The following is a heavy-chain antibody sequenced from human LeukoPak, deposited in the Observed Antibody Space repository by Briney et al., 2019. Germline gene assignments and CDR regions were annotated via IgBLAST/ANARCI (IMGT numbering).Heavy chain of an antibody. D-gene: IGHD1-26*01. CDR2: IYYSGST. CDR1: GGSISSYY. Sequence: SETLSLTCTVSGGSISSYYWSWIRQPPGKGLEWIGYIYYSGSTNYNPSLKSRVTISVGTSKNQFSLKLSSVTAADTAVYYCARGRGLGRPYYYYGMDVWGQGTTVTVSS. CDR3: ARGRGLGRPYYYYGMDV. J-gene: IGHJ6*02. V-gene: IGHV4-59*08.